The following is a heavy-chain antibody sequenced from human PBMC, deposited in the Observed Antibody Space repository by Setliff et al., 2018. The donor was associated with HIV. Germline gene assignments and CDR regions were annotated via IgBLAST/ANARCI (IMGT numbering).Heavy chain of an antibody. V-gene: IGHV4-39*01. Sequence: PSDTLSLTCTVSGGSITRTPYYWGWIRQPPGKGLEWIGSIHHSGPAYDNPSLKSRVTISVDPSKNQILLRLSSVTAADTAVYYCARLSGGMVPNYWGQGTLVTVSS. CDR1: GGSITRTPYY. J-gene: IGHJ4*02. CDR3: ARLSGGMVPNY. CDR2: IHHSGPA. D-gene: IGHD3-10*01.